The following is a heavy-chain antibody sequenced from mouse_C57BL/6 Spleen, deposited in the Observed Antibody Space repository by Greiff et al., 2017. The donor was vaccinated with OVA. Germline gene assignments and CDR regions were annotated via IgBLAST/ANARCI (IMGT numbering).Heavy chain of an antibody. D-gene: IGHD1-1*01. V-gene: IGHV1-19*01. CDR1: GYTFTDYY. CDR3: ASDYGSAGYAMDY. CDR2: INPYNGGT. J-gene: IGHJ4*01. Sequence: VQLQQSGPVLVMPGASVKMSCKASGYTFTDYYMNWVKQSHGKSLEWIGVINPYNGGTSYNQKFKGKATLTVDKSSSTAYMELNSLTSEDSAVYSGASDYGSAGYAMDYWGQGTSVTVSS.